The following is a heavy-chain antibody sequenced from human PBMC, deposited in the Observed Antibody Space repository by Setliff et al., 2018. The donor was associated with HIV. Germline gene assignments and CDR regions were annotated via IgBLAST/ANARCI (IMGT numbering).Heavy chain of an antibody. Sequence: PSETLSLTCTVSGGSISRYYWSWIRQPPGKGLEWIGYIYYSGSTNYNPSLKSRVTISVDTSKNQFSLKLTSVTAADTAVYYCARGPSLQTTLFDYWGQGTLVTSP. CDR3: ARGPSLQTTLFDY. V-gene: IGHV4-59*01. CDR2: IYYSGST. CDR1: GGSISRYY. J-gene: IGHJ4*02.